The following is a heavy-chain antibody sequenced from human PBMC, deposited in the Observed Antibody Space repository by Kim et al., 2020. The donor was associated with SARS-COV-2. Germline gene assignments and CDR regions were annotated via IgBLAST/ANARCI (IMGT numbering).Heavy chain of an antibody. Sequence: SETLSLTCTVSGGSISSSSYYWGWIRQPPGKGLEWIGSIYYSGSTYYNPSLKSRVTISVDTSKNQFSLKLSSVTAADTAVYYCAGSITMIVGVFDYWGQGTLVTVSS. CDR3: AGSITMIVGVFDY. CDR2: IYYSGST. V-gene: IGHV4-39*01. D-gene: IGHD3-22*01. CDR1: GGSISSSSYY. J-gene: IGHJ4*02.